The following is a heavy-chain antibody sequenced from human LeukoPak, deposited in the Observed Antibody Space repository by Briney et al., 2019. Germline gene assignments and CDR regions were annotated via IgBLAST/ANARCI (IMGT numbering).Heavy chain of an antibody. J-gene: IGHJ3*02. V-gene: IGHV1-18*01. Sequence: ASVKVSCKASGYTFTSYGISWLRQAPGQGLEWMGWISAYNGDTNYAQKLQGRVTMTTDTSTSPAYMELRSLRSDDTEMYYCTRGGPAPHRITLIVVASYTDAFDIWGQGTMVTASS. CDR2: ISAYNGDT. CDR3: TRGGPAPHRITLIVVASYTDAFDI. CDR1: GYTFTSYG. D-gene: IGHD3-22*01.